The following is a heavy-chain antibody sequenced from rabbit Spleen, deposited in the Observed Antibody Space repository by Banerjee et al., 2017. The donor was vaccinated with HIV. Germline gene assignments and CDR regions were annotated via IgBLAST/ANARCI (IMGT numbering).Heavy chain of an antibody. Sequence: QSLEESGGGLVKPGASLTLTCKASGLDFSGDSYDSYMCWVRQAPGKGLEWIACIDIGSSGFTYFASGAKGRFTISKTSSTTVALQMTGMTAADTATYFCARDTSSSFSSYCMALWGPGTLVTVS. CDR2: IDIGSSGFT. CDR1: GLDFSGDSY. D-gene: IGHD1-1*01. J-gene: IGHJ6*01. V-gene: IGHV1S40*01. CDR3: ARDTSSSFSSYCMAL.